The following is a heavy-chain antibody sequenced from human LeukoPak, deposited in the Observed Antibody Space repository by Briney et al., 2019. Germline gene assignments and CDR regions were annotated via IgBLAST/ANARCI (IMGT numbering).Heavy chain of an antibody. Sequence: GASVKVSCKASGYTFTGYYMHWVRQAPGQGLEWMGWINTYNGNTNYVERFQGRVTMTTDTSRSTAYMELRSLTSDDTAMYYCARGGEQWLVHWADYWGQGTLVSVSA. J-gene: IGHJ4*02. CDR2: INTYNGNT. D-gene: IGHD6-19*01. V-gene: IGHV1-18*04. CDR1: GYTFTGYY. CDR3: ARGGEQWLVHWADY.